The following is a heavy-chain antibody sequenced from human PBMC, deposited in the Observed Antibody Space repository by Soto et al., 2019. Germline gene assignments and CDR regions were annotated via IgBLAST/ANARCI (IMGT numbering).Heavy chain of an antibody. J-gene: IGHJ6*02. CDR3: ARASGSGWYSGV. CDR2: IIPILGIA. V-gene: IGHV1-69*02. CDR1: GGTFSSYT. D-gene: IGHD6-19*01. Sequence: QVQLVQSGAEGKKPGSSVKVSCKASGGTFSSYTISWVRQAPGQGLEWMGRIIPILGIANYAQKFQGRVTITADKSTSTAYMELSSLRSEDTAVYYCARASGSGWYSGVWGQGTTVTVSS.